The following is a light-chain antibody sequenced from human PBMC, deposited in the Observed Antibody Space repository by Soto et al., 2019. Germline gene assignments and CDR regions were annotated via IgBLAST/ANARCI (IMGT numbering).Light chain of an antibody. V-gene: IGKV1-5*03. CDR1: RSISDL. Sequence: DIQMTQSPSTLSESVGDRVTITCRASRSISDLLAWYQQKPGKAPKLLIYEASNLKSGVPSRFSGSGSGTEYTLTISSLQPDDFASYYCQQYNGFWTFGQGTKVEIK. CDR2: EAS. J-gene: IGKJ1*01. CDR3: QQYNGFWT.